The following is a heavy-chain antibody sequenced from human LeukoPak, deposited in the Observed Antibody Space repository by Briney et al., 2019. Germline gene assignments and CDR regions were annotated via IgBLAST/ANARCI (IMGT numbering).Heavy chain of an antibody. D-gene: IGHD6-6*01. CDR2: ISGSSNYI. CDR3: ARDRPLQQLVGYYFDY. CDR1: GFTFSTYS. Sequence: GGSLRLSCAASGFTFSTYSMNWVRQAPGKGLEWVSSISGSSNYIYYADSVKGRFTISRDNAKNSLYLQMNSLRAEDTAVYYCARDRPLQQLVGYYFDYWGQGTLVTVSS. V-gene: IGHV3-21*01. J-gene: IGHJ4*02.